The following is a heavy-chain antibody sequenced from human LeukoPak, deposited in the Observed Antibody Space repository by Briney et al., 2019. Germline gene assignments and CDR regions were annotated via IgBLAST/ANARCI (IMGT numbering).Heavy chain of an antibody. J-gene: IGHJ5*02. CDR3: ARHKLLWSGELEGHTGWFDP. CDR1: GYTFTSYD. CDR2: MNPNSGNT. V-gene: IGHV1-8*01. D-gene: IGHD3-10*01. Sequence: ASVKVSCKASGYTFTSYDINWVRQATGQGLGWMGWMNPNSGNTGYAQKFQGRVTMTRNTSISTAYMELSSLRSEDTAVYYCARHKLLWSGELEGHTGWFDPWGQGTLVTVSS.